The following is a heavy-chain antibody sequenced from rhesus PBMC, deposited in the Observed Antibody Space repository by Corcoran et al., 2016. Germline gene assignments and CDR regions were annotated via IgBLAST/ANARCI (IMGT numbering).Heavy chain of an antibody. CDR1: AVFISCVYG. J-gene: IGHJ4*01. Sequence: VQLQESGPGLFKHSETLSITCAFSAVFISCVYGWGCCPQRPGTGMDGIGSISSNRGNTYYNHSLNSLVTISTATSKNQFSLKLSSATAADTAVYYCASSRIAAGRYVDYWGQGVLVTVSS. CDR2: ISSNRGNT. V-gene: IGHV4S7*01. D-gene: IGHD6-13*01. CDR3: ASSRIAAGRYVDY.